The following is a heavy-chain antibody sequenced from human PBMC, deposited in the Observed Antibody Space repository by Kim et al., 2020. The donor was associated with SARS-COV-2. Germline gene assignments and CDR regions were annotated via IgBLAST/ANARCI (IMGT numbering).Heavy chain of an antibody. V-gene: IGHV1-8*01. CDR1: GYTFTSYD. CDR3: ARGILRYFDWLSSHLYYFDY. J-gene: IGHJ4*02. CDR2: MNPNSGNT. D-gene: IGHD3-9*01. Sequence: ASVKVSCKASGYTFTSYDINWVRQATGKGREWMGWMNPNSGNTGYAQKFQGRVTMTRNTSISTAYMELGSLRAEDTAVYYCARGILRYFDWLSSHLYYFDYWGQGTLVTVSS.